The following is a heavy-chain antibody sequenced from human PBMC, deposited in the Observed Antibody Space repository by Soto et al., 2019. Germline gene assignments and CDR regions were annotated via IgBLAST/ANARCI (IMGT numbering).Heavy chain of an antibody. J-gene: IGHJ4*02. Sequence: SVKVSCKASGGTFSRNTISWVRQAPGQGLEWMGGIMPIFGSANYAQKFQGRVTITADENTRTVYMELSRLRSEDTAVYYCARQFDSDTTGYYYDYWGQGSLVTVSS. CDR3: ARQFDSDTTGYYYDY. D-gene: IGHD3-22*01. CDR1: GGTFSRNT. V-gene: IGHV1-69*13. CDR2: IMPIFGSA.